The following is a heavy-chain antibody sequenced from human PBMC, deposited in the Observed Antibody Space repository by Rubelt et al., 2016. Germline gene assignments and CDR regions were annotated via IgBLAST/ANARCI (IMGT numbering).Heavy chain of an antibody. D-gene: IGHD3-10*01. J-gene: IGHJ4*02. CDR3: AKIVGRRWFGELFRDYYLDY. V-gene: IGHV3-33*06. Sequence: GEAGGGVVQPGRSLRLSCAASGFTFSSYGMHWVRQAPGKGLEWVAVIWYDGSNKYYADSVKGRFTISRDNSKNTLYLQMNSLRAEDTAVYYCAKIVGRRWFGELFRDYYLDYWCQGTLVTVSS. CDR1: GFTFSSYG. CDR2: IWYDGSNK.